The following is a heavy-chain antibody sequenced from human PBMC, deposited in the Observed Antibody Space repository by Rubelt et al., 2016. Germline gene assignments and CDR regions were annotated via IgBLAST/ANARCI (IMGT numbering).Heavy chain of an antibody. D-gene: IGHD5-24*01. CDR3: ARERDDYGDY. V-gene: IGHV1-46*01. J-gene: IGHJ4*02. CDR1: GYTFTSYY. Sequence: QVQLVQSGAEVKKPGASVKVSCKASGYTFTSYYMHWVRQAPGQGLEWMGIINPSGGSTSYEKKCQGRVTMTRETSTSTVYMELSSLRSENTAVYYCARERDDYGDYWGQGTLVTVSS. CDR2: INPSGGST.